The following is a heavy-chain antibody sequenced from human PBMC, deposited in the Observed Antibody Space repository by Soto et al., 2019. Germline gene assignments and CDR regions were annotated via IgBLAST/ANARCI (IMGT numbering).Heavy chain of an antibody. D-gene: IGHD2-15*01. CDR3: ARHPGGRGYYYGMDV. V-gene: IGHV1-69*13. Sequence: ASVKVSCKASGGTFSSYAISWVRQAPGQGLEWMGGIIPIFGTANYAQKFQGRVTITADESTSTAYMELSSLRSEDTAVYYCARHPGGRGYYYGMDVWGQGTRSPSP. J-gene: IGHJ6*02. CDR1: GGTFSSYA. CDR2: IIPIFGTA.